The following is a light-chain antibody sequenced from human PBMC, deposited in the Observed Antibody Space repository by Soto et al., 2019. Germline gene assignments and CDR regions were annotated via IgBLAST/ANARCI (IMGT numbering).Light chain of an antibody. Sequence: QSALTQPASVSXSPGQSITISCTGTSSDVGRYNYVSWYQQHPGKAPKLIIYEVSNRPSGVSNRFSGSKSDNTASLIISGLQAEDEADYYCSSLRSNRGVFGTGTKLTVL. J-gene: IGLJ1*01. CDR3: SSLRSNRGV. CDR2: EVS. V-gene: IGLV2-14*01. CDR1: SSDVGRYNY.